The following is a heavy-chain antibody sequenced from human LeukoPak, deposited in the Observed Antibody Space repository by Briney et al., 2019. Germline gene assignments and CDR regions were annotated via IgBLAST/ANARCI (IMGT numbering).Heavy chain of an antibody. CDR3: ASKTYFQH. Sequence: PRGSPRLSCAASGFTFSSYSMNWVCQAPGKGLEWVSYISSSSSTIYYADPVKGRFTISRDNAKNSLYLQMNSLRDEDTAVYYCASKTYFQHWDQGTLVTVTS. CDR1: GFTFSSYS. V-gene: IGHV3-48*02. CDR2: ISSSSSTI. J-gene: IGHJ1*01.